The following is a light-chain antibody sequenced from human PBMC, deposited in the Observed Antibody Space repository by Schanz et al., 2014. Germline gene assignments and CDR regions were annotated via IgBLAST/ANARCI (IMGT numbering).Light chain of an antibody. CDR2: AAS. J-gene: IGKJ1*01. CDR3: QEYSTYSQT. V-gene: IGKV1-8*01. CDR1: QGIGGY. Sequence: AIRMTQSPSSLSASTGDRVTITCRASQGIGGYLAWYQQKPGKAPKLLIFAASALQSGVPSRFRGSGSGTDFTLTISLQPEDFAAYYCQEYSTYSQTFGQGTKVEIK.